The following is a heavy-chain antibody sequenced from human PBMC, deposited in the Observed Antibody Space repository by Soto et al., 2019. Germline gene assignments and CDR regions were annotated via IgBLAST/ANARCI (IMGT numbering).Heavy chain of an antibody. V-gene: IGHV3-23*02. CDR2: ISGSAGSR. J-gene: IGHJ6*02. CDR1: CFTSSNYA. CDR3: AKALRYFGWLCRPWNSMEV. Sequence: GGSLRLSCAASCFTSSNYAMSWVRQAPGKGLEWVSSISGSAGSRYYEDSVEGRFTISRDKYRNIVYLHMKSLRDEDTAVYHYAKALRYFGWLCRPWNSMEVWGQGNTVTVCS. D-gene: IGHD3-9*01.